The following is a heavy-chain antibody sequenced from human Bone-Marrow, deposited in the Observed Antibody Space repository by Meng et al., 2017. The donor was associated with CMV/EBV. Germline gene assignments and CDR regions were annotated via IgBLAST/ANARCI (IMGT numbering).Heavy chain of an antibody. CDR3: ARDNNWGPDY. Sequence: ASVKVSCKASGYIFTGYYMHWVRQAPGQGLEWMGWINPNSGGTNYAQKFQGRVTMTRDTSISTGYMELTRLTSDDTAVYYCARDNNWGPDYWGQGTLVTVSS. J-gene: IGHJ4*02. V-gene: IGHV1-2*02. CDR2: INPNSGGT. CDR1: GYIFTGYY. D-gene: IGHD7-27*01.